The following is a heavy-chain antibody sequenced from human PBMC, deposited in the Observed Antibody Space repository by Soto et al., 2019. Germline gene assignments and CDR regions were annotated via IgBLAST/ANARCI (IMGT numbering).Heavy chain of an antibody. J-gene: IGHJ6*02. V-gene: IGHV3-53*01. D-gene: IGHD3-3*01. Sequence: GGSLRLSCAASGFTVSSNYMSWVRQAPGKGLEWVSVIYSGGSTYYADSLKGRFTISRDNSKNTLYLQMNSLRAEDTAVYYCARADGFWSGYPPPSYYYYGMEVWGQGTTVTVSS. CDR2: IYSGGST. CDR3: ARADGFWSGYPPPSYYYYGMEV. CDR1: GFTVSSNY.